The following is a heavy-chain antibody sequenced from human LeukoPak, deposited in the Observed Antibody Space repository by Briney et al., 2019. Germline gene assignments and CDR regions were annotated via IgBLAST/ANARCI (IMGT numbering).Heavy chain of an antibody. V-gene: IGHV3-21*01. Sequence: GGSLRLSCAASGFTFSSYSMNWVRQAPGKGLEWVSSISSSSSYIYYADSVKGRFTISRDNAKNSPYLQMNSLRAEDTAVYYCAADVPSGRGFRYYYYYMDVWGKGTTVTVSS. CDR1: GFTFSSYS. CDR2: ISSSSSYI. D-gene: IGHD5-24*01. J-gene: IGHJ6*03. CDR3: AADVPSGRGFRYYYYYMDV.